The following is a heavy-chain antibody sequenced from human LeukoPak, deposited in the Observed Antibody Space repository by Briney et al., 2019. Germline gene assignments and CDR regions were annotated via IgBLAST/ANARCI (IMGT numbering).Heavy chain of an antibody. CDR2: IFYSGST. CDR3: ARILTTVIIDY. D-gene: IGHD4-17*01. CDR1: GGSISTSNYY. V-gene: IGHV4-39*07. J-gene: IGHJ4*02. Sequence: SETLSLTCTVSGGSISTSNYYWGWIRQPPGKGLEWIGNIFYSGSTYYSPSLKSRVTISVDTSKNQFSLKLSSVTAADTAVYYCARILTTVIIDYWGQGTLVTVSS.